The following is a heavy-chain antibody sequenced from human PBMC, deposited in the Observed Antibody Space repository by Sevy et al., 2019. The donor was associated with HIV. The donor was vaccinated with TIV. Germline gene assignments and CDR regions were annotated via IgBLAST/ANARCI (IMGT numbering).Heavy chain of an antibody. CDR1: GFTFSSYS. CDR2: ISGSSNYI. J-gene: IGHJ4*02. Sequence: GGSLRLSCAASGFTFSSYSMNWVRQAPGKGLEWVSSISGSSNYIYYAESLKGQFIISRDNAKNTLYLQMNSLRADDTAVYYCARGPPDGSYDYFDYWGQGTLVTVSS. V-gene: IGHV3-21*06. D-gene: IGHD1-26*01. CDR3: ARGPPDGSYDYFDY.